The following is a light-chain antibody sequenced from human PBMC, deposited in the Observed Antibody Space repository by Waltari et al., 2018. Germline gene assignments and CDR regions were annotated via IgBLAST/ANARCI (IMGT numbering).Light chain of an antibody. CDR3: QHLNSYPIT. CDR2: AAS. CDR1: QGITNY. Sequence: DIQLTQPPSFLSASVGDRVTITCRASQGITNYLAWYQQKPGKAPKLLIYAASALQSGVPSTFSGSGSGTEFTLTISSLQPEDFATYYCQHLNSYPITFGQGTRLEMK. J-gene: IGKJ5*01. V-gene: IGKV1-9*01.